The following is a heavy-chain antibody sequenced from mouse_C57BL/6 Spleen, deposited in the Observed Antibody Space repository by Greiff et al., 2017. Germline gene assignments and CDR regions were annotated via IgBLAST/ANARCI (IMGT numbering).Heavy chain of an antibody. CDR1: GYSITSGYY. CDR2: ISYDGSN. CDR3: ARVGGSGYAYAMDY. V-gene: IGHV3-6*01. D-gene: IGHD3-2*02. J-gene: IGHJ4*01. Sequence: EVKLQESGPGLVKPSQSLSLTCSVTGYSITSGYYWNWIRQFPGNKLEWMGYISYDGSNNYNPSLKNRISITRDTSTNQFFLTLNSVTTEDTATYYCARVGGSGYAYAMDYWGQGTSVTVSS.